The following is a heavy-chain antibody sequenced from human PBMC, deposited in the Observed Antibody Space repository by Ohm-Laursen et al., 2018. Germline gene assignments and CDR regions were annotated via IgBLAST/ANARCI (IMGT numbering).Heavy chain of an antibody. D-gene: IGHD3-10*01. CDR2: INHTGST. J-gene: IGHJ4*02. CDR1: GGSFSGHY. CDR3: ARGGREFYFDY. V-gene: IGHV4-34*01. Sequence: SDTLSLTCVVYGGSFSGHYWNWIRQPPGKGLEWIGEINHTGSTNYNPSLKSRVTISVDTSKNQFSLKLRSVTAADAAVFYCARGGREFYFDYWGQGTLATVSS.